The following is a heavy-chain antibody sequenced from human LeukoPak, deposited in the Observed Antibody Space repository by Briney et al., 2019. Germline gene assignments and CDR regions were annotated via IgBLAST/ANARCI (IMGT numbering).Heavy chain of an antibody. CDR3: ARVGSSSPAMEFDYYYYYMDV. CDR1: GGTFSSYA. V-gene: IGHV1-69*13. D-gene: IGHD6-6*01. CDR2: IIPIFGTA. Sequence: SVKVSCKASGGTFSSYAISWARQAPGQGLEWMGGIIPIFGTANYAQKFQGRVTITADESTSTAYMELSSLRSEDTAVYYCARVGSSSPAMEFDYYYYYMDVWGKGTTVTVSS. J-gene: IGHJ6*03.